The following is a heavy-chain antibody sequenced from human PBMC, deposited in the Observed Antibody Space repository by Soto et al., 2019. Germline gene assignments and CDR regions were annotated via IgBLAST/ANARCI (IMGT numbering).Heavy chain of an antibody. V-gene: IGHV4-59*08. CDR1: GGSISSYY. Sequence: SETLSLTCTVSGGSISSYYWSWIRQPPGKGLEWIGYIYYSGSTNYNPSLKSRVTISVDTSKNQFSLKLSSVTAADTAVYYCARHTTVTITYYFDYWGQGTLVTVSS. CDR2: IYYSGST. J-gene: IGHJ4*02. CDR3: ARHTTVTITYYFDY. D-gene: IGHD4-17*01.